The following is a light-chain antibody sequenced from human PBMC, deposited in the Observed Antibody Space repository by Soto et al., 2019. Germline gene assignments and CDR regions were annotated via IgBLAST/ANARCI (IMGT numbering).Light chain of an antibody. CDR1: ESVSRN. J-gene: IGKJ4*01. Sequence: LLMTQSPATLSVSPGERATLSCRASESVSRNLAWYQQKPGQAPRLLIYDASTRATGIPDRFSGSGSGTEFTLTISSLQSEDSAVYYCQQYENWPQLTFGGGTKVDIK. CDR2: DAS. CDR3: QQYENWPQLT. V-gene: IGKV3-15*01.